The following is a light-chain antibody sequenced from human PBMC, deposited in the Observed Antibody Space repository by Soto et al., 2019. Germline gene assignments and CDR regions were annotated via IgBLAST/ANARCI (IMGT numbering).Light chain of an antibody. V-gene: IGKV1-27*01. CDR3: QKYNIVPLA. J-gene: IGKJ4*01. Sequence: DIQMTQSPSSLSAFVGDRVTITCRASQGISTYLAWYQQKPGKVPKLLIYAASTLQSGVPSRFSGSGSGTDFTLTISGLQPEDVATYFCQKYNIVPLAFGGGTKVEIK. CDR2: AAS. CDR1: QGISTY.